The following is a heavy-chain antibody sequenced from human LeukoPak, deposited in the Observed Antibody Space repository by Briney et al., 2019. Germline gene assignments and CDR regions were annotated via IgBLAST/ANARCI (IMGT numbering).Heavy chain of an antibody. CDR1: GFTFSSYA. J-gene: IGHJ6*03. CDR2: ISSNGGST. Sequence: GGSLRLSCAASGFTFSSYAMHWVRQAPGKGLEYVSAISSNGGSTYYANSVKGRFTISRDNAKNSLYLQMNSLRAEDTAVYYCARGRYMDVWGKGTTVTVSS. CDR3: ARGRYMDV. V-gene: IGHV3-64*01.